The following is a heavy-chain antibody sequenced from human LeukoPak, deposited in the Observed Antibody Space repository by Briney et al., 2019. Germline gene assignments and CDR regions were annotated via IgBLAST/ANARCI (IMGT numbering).Heavy chain of an antibody. V-gene: IGHV3-23*01. Sequence: PGGSLRLSCAASGFTFSSYGMSWVRQAPGKGLEWVSAISGSGGSTYYADSVKGRFTISRDNSKNTLYLQMNSLRAEDTAVYYCAVNTVVYDILTGYLDYWGQGTLVTVSS. J-gene: IGHJ4*02. CDR1: GFTFSSYG. D-gene: IGHD3-9*01. CDR2: ISGSGGST. CDR3: AVNTVVYDILTGYLDY.